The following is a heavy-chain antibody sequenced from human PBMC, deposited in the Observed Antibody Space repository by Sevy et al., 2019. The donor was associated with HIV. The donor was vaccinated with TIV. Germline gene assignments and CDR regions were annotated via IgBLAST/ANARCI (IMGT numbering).Heavy chain of an antibody. Sequence: GGSLRLSCAASGFTFSSYEMNWVRQAPGKGLEWVSYISSSGSTIYYADSVKGRFTISRDNAKNSLYLQMNSLRAEDTAVYYCARWEAAAGPLYYYYYMDVWGKGTTVTVSS. D-gene: IGHD6-13*01. CDR1: GFTFSSYE. CDR2: ISSSGSTI. CDR3: ARWEAAAGPLYYYYYMDV. V-gene: IGHV3-48*03. J-gene: IGHJ6*03.